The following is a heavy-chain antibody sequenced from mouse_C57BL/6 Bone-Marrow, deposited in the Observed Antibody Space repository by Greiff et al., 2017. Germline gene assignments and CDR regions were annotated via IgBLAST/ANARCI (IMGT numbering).Heavy chain of an antibody. CDR1: GYTFTSYW. CDR2: IHPSDSDT. Sequence: VQLQQPGAELVKPGASVKVSCKASGYTFTSYWMHWVKQRPGQGLEWIGRIHPSDSDTNYNQKFKGKATLTVEKSSSTAYMQLSSLTSEDSAVYYCAIPYYYGSLPWFAYWGQGTLVTVSA. V-gene: IGHV1-74*01. D-gene: IGHD1-1*01. J-gene: IGHJ3*01. CDR3: AIPYYYGSLPWFAY.